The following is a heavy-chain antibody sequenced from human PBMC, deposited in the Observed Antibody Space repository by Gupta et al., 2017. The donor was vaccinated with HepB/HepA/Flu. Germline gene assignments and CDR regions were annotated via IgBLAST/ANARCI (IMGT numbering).Heavy chain of an antibody. CDR3: ARKGDIVVVPAAIPDAFDI. Sequence: EVQLVESGGGLVKPGGSLRLSCAASGFTFSSYSMNWVRQAPGKGLEWVSSISSSSSYIYYADSVKGRFTISRDNAKNSLYLQMNSLRAEDTAVYYCARKGDIVVVPAAIPDAFDIWGQGTMVTVSS. V-gene: IGHV3-21*01. CDR2: ISSSSSYI. D-gene: IGHD2-2*01. CDR1: GFTFSSYS. J-gene: IGHJ3*02.